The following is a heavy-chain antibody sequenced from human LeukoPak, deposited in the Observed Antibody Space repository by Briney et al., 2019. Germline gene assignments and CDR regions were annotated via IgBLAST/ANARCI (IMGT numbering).Heavy chain of an antibody. CDR3: ASLDIVVVVAATPGDAFDI. CDR2: ISSSSSDI. CDR1: GFTFSSYS. V-gene: IGHV3-21*01. D-gene: IGHD2-15*01. Sequence: GGSLRLSCAASGFTFSSYSMNWVRQAPGKGLEWVSSISSSSSDIYYADSVKGRFTISRDNAKNSLYLQMNSLRAEDTAVYYCASLDIVVVVAATPGDAFDIWGQGTMVTVSS. J-gene: IGHJ3*02.